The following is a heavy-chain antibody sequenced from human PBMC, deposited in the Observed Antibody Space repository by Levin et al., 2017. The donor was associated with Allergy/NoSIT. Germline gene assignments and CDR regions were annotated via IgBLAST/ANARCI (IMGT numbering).Heavy chain of an antibody. D-gene: IGHD5-18*01. CDR2: IYLSGST. V-gene: IGHV4-30-2*01. Sequence: SQTLSLTCAVSGGSISSGGYSWSWNRQPPGKGLEWIGNIYLSGSTNDNPSLKSRVTMSVDSSQHQFSLKLSYVTAADTAVYYCARVAGYSYGYYFDDWGPGALVTVSS. CDR3: ARVAGYSYGYYFDD. CDR1: GGSISSGGYS. J-gene: IGHJ4*02.